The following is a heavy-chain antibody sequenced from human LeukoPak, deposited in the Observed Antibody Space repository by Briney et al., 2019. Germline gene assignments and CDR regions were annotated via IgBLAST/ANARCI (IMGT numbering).Heavy chain of an antibody. V-gene: IGHV4-59*01. CDR2: IYYSGST. Sequence: SETLSLTCTVSSGSISSYYWSWIRQPPGKGLEWIGYIYYSGSTNYNPSLKSRVTISIDTSKNQFPLKLNSVTAADTAVYYCARRFSTSGNSYFDYWGQGTLVTVSS. D-gene: IGHD4-23*01. CDR1: SGSISSYY. CDR3: ARRFSTSGNSYFDY. J-gene: IGHJ4*02.